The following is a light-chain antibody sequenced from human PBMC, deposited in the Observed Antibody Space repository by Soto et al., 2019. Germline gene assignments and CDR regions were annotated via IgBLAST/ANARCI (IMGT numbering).Light chain of an antibody. V-gene: IGKV3-11*01. CDR3: QQGNNWPIFT. CDR1: QSVSKS. J-gene: IGKJ3*01. Sequence: EIVLTQSPATLSLSPGERATLSCRASQSVSKSLAWYPQKPGQAPRLLIYTTSNRATGIPARFSGSGSRTDFTLTISSLEPEDFAVYYCQQGNNWPIFTCGPGTKVDIK. CDR2: TTS.